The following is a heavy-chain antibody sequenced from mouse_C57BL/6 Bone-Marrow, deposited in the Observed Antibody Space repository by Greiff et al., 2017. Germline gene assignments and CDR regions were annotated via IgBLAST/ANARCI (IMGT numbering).Heavy chain of an antibody. CDR1: GYTFTSYG. D-gene: IGHD3-1*01. J-gene: IGHJ3*01. V-gene: IGHV1-81*01. CDR2: IYPRSGNT. CDR3: ARSGRFAY. Sequence: VQRVESGAELARPGASVKLSCTASGYTFTSYGISWVKQRTGQGLEWIGEIYPRSGNTYYNEKFKGKATLTADKSSSTAYMELRSLTSEDSAVYFCARSGRFAYWGQGTLVTVSA.